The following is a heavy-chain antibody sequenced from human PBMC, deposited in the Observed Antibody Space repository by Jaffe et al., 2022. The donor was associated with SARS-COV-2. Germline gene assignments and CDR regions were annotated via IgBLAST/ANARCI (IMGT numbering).Heavy chain of an antibody. CDR3: ARGGCSKTSCLDF. D-gene: IGHD2-2*01. J-gene: IGHJ4*02. CDR1: GFTLSNNW. Sequence: EVQLVESGGGLVQPGGSLRLACAASGFTLSNNWMHWVRQVPGKGLVWVSHINSDGRSTTYADSVKGRFTISRDNAKNTLYLQMNSLRDEDTAVYYCARGGCSKTSCLDFWGQGTLVTVSS. CDR2: INSDGRST. V-gene: IGHV3-74*01.